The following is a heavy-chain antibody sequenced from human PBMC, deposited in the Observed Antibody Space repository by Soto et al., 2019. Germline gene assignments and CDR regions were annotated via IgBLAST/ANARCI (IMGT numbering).Heavy chain of an antibody. J-gene: IGHJ3*02. CDR2: IIPILGTA. CDR1: GGTFSSYA. D-gene: IGHD4-17*01. V-gene: IGHV1-69*13. Sequence: SVKVSCKASGGTFSSYAISWVRQAPGQGLEWMGGIIPILGTANYAQQFQGRVTITADESTSTAYMELSSLRSEDTAVYYCARDPRKICKCYGDYYHAGIAFDIWGQGTMVTVSS. CDR3: ARDPRKICKCYGDYYHAGIAFDI.